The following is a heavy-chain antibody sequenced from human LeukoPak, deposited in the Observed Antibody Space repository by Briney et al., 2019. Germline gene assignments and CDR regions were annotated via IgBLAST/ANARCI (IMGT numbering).Heavy chain of an antibody. CDR3: ASSIAARVY. J-gene: IGHJ4*02. CDR1: GYSISSGYY. V-gene: IGHV4-38-2*02. D-gene: IGHD6-6*01. CDR2: IYHSGST. Sequence: NPSETLSLTCTVSGYSISSGYYWGWIRQPPGKGLEWIGSIYHSGSTYYNPSLKSRVTISVDTSKNQFSLKLTSVTAADTAVYYCASSIAARVYWGPGTLVTVSS.